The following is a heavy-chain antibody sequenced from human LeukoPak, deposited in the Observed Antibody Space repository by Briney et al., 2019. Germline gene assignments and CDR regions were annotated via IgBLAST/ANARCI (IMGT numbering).Heavy chain of an antibody. Sequence: GGSLRLSCAASGFTFSSYSMNWVRQAPGKGLEWVSSISSSSSYIYYADSVKGRFTISRDNAKNSLYLQMNSLRAEDTAVYYCARSGMDGGYDNPSSDFDYWGQGTLVTVSS. CDR2: ISSSSSYI. CDR3: ARSGMDGGYDNPSSDFDY. CDR1: GFTFSSYS. J-gene: IGHJ4*02. D-gene: IGHD5-12*01. V-gene: IGHV3-21*01.